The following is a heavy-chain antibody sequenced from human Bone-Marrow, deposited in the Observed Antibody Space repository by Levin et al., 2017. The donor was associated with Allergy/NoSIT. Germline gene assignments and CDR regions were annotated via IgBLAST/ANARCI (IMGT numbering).Heavy chain of an antibody. D-gene: IGHD6-19*01. CDR1: GFTFSSYS. V-gene: IGHV3-21*01. CDR2: ISSSSSYI. CDR3: ARESSSGWSPYYYYGMDV. J-gene: IGHJ6*02. Sequence: PGGSLRLSCAASGFTFSSYSMNWVRQAPGKGLEWVSSISSSSSYIYYADSVKGRFTISRDNAKNSLYLQMNSLRAEDTAVYYCARESSSGWSPYYYYGMDVWGQGTTVTVSS.